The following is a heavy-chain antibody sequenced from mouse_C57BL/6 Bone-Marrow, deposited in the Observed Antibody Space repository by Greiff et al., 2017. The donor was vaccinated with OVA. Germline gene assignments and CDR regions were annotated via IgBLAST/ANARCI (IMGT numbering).Heavy chain of an antibody. J-gene: IGHJ1*03. D-gene: IGHD1-1*01. Sequence: EVKLVESGGGLVKPGGSLKLSCAASGFTFSSYAMSWVRQTPEKRLEWVATISDGGSYTYYPDNVKGRFTISRDNAKNNLYLQMSHLKSEDTAMYYCAREGYGSLDWYFDVWGTGTTVTVSS. V-gene: IGHV5-4*01. CDR2: ISDGGSYT. CDR1: GFTFSSYA. CDR3: AREGYGSLDWYFDV.